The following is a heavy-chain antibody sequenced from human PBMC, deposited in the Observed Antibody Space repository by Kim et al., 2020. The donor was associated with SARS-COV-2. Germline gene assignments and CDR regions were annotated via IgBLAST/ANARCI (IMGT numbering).Heavy chain of an antibody. CDR2: IYNSGST. D-gene: IGHD3-3*01. J-gene: IGHJ4*02. CDR1: GGSISSSSYY. CDR3: ASQARITIFGVVIIGYYFDY. V-gene: IGHV4-39*01. Sequence: SETLSLTCTVSGGSISSSSYYWGWLRQPPGKGLEWIGSIYNSGSTYYNPSLKSRVTISVDTSKNQFSLKLSSVTAADTAVYYCASQARITIFGVVIIGYYFDYWGQGTLVTVSS.